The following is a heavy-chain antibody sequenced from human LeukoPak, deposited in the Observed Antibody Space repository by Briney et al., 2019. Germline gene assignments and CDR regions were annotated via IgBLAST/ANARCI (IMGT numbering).Heavy chain of an antibody. V-gene: IGHV3-7*01. D-gene: IGHD3-3*01. CDR1: GFTFSSYW. Sequence: PGGSLRLSCAASGFTFSSYWMSWVRQAPGKGLEWVANIKQDGSEKYYVDSVKGRFTISRDNAKNSLYLQMNSLRAEDTAVFYCAREVWSGSIFDYWGQGTLVTVPS. CDR3: AREVWSGSIFDY. J-gene: IGHJ4*02. CDR2: IKQDGSEK.